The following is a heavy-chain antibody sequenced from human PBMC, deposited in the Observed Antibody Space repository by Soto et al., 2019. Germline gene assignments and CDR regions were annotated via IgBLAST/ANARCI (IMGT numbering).Heavy chain of an antibody. CDR2: VDSAGNT. V-gene: IGHV3-53*01. CDR3: ARAVGSSGGWAGYCQH. CDR1: GFTVSSNY. D-gene: IGHD6-19*01. Sequence: EVPLVESGGGLIQPGGSLRLSCAASGFTVSSNYMGWVRQAPGKGLEYVSVVDSAGNTYYADSVKGRFTTARDSSETTLFPQMNSLRAEDTAVYFGARAVGSSGGWAGYCQHWGQGTLVTVSS. J-gene: IGHJ1*01.